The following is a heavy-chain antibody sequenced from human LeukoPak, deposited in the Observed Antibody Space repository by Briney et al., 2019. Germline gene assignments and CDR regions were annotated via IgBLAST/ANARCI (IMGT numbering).Heavy chain of an antibody. CDR2: ISYDGSNK. D-gene: IGHD5-12*01. CDR3: AKDKGWLRFYYYYGMDV. J-gene: IGHJ6*02. V-gene: IGHV3-30-3*01. Sequence: GGSLRLSCAASGFTFSSYAMHWVRQAPGKGLEWVAVISYDGSNKYYADSVKGRFTISRDNSKNTLYLQMNSLRAEDTAVYYCAKDKGWLRFYYYYGMDVWGQGTTVTVSS. CDR1: GFTFSSYA.